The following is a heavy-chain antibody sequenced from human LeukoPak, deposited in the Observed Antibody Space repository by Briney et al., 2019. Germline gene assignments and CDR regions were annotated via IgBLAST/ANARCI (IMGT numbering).Heavy chain of an antibody. CDR1: GYTFTSYG. CDR2: ISAYNGNT. V-gene: IGHV1-18*04. Sequence: ASVKVSCKASGYTFTSYGISWVRQAPGQGLEWMGWISAYNGNTNYAQKLQGRVTMTTDTSTSTAYVELRSLRSDDTAVYYCARASILWFGELYRLDYWGQGTLVTVSS. CDR3: ARASILWFGELYRLDY. J-gene: IGHJ4*02. D-gene: IGHD3-10*01.